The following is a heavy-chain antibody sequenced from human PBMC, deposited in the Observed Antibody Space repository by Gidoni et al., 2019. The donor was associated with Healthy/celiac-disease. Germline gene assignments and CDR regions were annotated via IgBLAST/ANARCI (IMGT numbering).Heavy chain of an antibody. CDR3: ARDTPGYSYGSGFDY. J-gene: IGHJ4*02. V-gene: IGHV3-30*04. CDR1: GFTFSRYA. D-gene: IGHD5-18*01. CDR2: ISYDGSNK. Sequence: QVQLVESGGGVVQPGMSLRLSFAASGFTFSRYAMHWVRQAPGKGLEWVAVISYDGSNKYYADSVKGRFTISRDNSKNTLYLQMNSLRAEDTAVYYCARDTPGYSYGSGFDYWGQGTLVTVSS.